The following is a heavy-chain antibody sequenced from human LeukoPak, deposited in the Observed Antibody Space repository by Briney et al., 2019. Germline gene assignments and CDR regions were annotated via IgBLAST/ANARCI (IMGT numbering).Heavy chain of an antibody. J-gene: IGHJ6*03. V-gene: IGHV4-34*01. Sequence: PSETLSLTCAVYGGSFSGYYRSWIRQPPGKGLEWIGEINPSGSPNYNPSLKSRVTISVDTSKNQFSLKLSSMTAAGTAVYYCARGQVKQQLLPRTGSRDYYYHMDVWGKGTTVTVSS. CDR3: ARGQVKQQLLPRTGSRDYYYHMDV. D-gene: IGHD6-13*01. CDR1: GGSFSGYY. CDR2: INPSGSP.